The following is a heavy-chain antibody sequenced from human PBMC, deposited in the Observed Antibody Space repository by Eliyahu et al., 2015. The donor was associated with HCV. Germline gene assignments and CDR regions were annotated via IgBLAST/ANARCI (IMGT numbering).Heavy chain of an antibody. Sequence: EVQLVESGGGLVQPGGSLRLSCAASGFTFSSYWMSWVRQAPGKGLGWVANIKQDGSEKYYVDSVKGRFTISRDNAKNSLYLQMNSLRAEDTAVYYCARDLDLDYGDYSDYWGQGTLVTVSS. D-gene: IGHD4-17*01. CDR2: IKQDGSEK. CDR3: ARDLDLDYGDYSDY. V-gene: IGHV3-7*01. J-gene: IGHJ4*02. CDR1: GFTFSSYW.